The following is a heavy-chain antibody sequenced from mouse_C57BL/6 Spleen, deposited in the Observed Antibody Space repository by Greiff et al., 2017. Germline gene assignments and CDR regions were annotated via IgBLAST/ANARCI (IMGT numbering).Heavy chain of an antibody. Sequence: EVQLQQSGAELVKPGASVKLSCTASGFNIKDSYMPWVKQRTEQGLEWIGRIDPEDGETQYAPKVQGKATITADTTSNTAYLQLSSLTSEDTAVYYWARGTLDWYFGVWGTGTTVTVSS. CDR2: IDPEDGET. V-gene: IGHV14-2*01. D-gene: IGHD2-14*01. CDR1: GFNIKDSY. J-gene: IGHJ1*03. CDR3: ARGTLDWYFGV.